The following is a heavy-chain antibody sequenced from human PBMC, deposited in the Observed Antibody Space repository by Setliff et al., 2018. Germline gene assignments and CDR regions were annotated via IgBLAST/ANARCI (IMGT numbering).Heavy chain of an antibody. V-gene: IGHV1-46*01. J-gene: IGHJ5*02. CDR2: INPSGGST. CDR1: GYTFTSYY. CDR3: ARGRRGNYDFWSGYSNWFDP. Sequence: GASVKVSCKASGYTFTSYYMHWVRQALGQGLEWMGIINPSGGSTSYAQKFQGRVTMTTDTSTSTAYMELRSLRSDDTAMYYCARGRRGNYDFWSGYSNWFDPWGQGTLVTVSS. D-gene: IGHD3-3*01.